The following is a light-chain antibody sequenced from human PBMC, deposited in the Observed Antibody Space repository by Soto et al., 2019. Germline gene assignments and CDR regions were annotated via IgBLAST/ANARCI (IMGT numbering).Light chain of an antibody. Sequence: IVMTQSPGTLSLSPCERATLSCGASQSINSRSLAWYQQKPGQAPRLLIYDASTRATGIPARFSGTVSGTEGTLTISSLEPEDVAVEYCQQRSNWPLTFGPGTKVDIK. V-gene: IGKV3D-20*02. CDR3: QQRSNWPLT. J-gene: IGKJ3*01. CDR2: DAS. CDR1: QSINSRS.